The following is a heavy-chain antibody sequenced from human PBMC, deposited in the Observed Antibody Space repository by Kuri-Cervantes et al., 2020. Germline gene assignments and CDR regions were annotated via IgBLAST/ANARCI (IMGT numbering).Heavy chain of an antibody. D-gene: IGHD1-26*01. CDR1: GFTFSSYG. Sequence: GESLKISCAASGFTFSSYGMHWVRQAPGKGLEWVAVIWYDGSNKYYADSVKGRFTISRDDSKNTLYLQMNSLRAEDTAVYFCAKSNGWEFDYYYYGMDVWGQGTTVTVSS. CDR3: AKSNGWEFDYYYYGMDV. CDR2: IWYDGSNK. J-gene: IGHJ6*02. V-gene: IGHV3-30*02.